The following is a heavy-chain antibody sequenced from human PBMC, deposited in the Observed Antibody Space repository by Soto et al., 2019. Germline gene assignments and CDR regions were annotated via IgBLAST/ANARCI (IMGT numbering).Heavy chain of an antibody. D-gene: IGHD6-13*01. Sequence: EVQLLESGGGLVQPGGSLRLSCAASGFTFSSYAMSWVRQAPGKGLEWVSAISGSGGSTYYADSVKGRFTISRDNSKNTLYLQVNSLRAEDTAVYYCAKNLAAAGRDYYYYYGMDVWGQGTTVTVSS. V-gene: IGHV3-23*01. CDR1: GFTFSSYA. J-gene: IGHJ6*02. CDR2: ISGSGGST. CDR3: AKNLAAAGRDYYYYYGMDV.